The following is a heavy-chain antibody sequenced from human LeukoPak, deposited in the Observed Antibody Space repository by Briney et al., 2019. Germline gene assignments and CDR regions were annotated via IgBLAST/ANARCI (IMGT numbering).Heavy chain of an antibody. J-gene: IGHJ4*02. D-gene: IGHD3-22*01. CDR2: IYHSGST. Sequence: SETLSLTCAVYGGSFSGYYWSWIRQPPGKGLEWIGEIYHSGSTNYNPSLKSRVTISVDKSKNQFSLKLSSVTAADTAVYYCARAEFYDSSGYYYFGFDYWGQGTLVTVSS. CDR1: GGSFSGYY. V-gene: IGHV4-34*01. CDR3: ARAEFYDSSGYYYFGFDY.